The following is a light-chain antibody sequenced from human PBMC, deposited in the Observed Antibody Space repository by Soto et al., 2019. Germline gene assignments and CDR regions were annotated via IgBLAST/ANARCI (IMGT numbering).Light chain of an antibody. V-gene: IGKV3-15*01. CDR3: QQYIQWRT. CDR1: QTVTTK. Sequence: IVMTQSPATLSVSPGERVTLSCRARQTVTTKLAWYQRKPGQAPRLLIYAASTRATGIPARFSGSGSGTEFTLTISSLQSEDFAVYYCQQYIQWRTFGQGTKVEIK. CDR2: AAS. J-gene: IGKJ1*01.